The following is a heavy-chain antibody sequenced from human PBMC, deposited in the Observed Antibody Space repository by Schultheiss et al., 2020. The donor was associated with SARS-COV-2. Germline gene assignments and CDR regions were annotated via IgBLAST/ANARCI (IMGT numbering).Heavy chain of an antibody. Sequence: ASVKVSCKASGYTFTSYYMHWVRQAPGQGLEWMGIINPSGGSTSYAQKFQGRVTMTRDTSTSTVYMELSSLRSEDTAVYYCARDRAALKKGNHHWYFDLWGRGTLVTVSS. CDR1: GYTFTSYY. D-gene: IGHD6-13*01. CDR3: ARDRAALKKGNHHWYFDL. J-gene: IGHJ2*01. V-gene: IGHV1-46*01. CDR2: INPSGGST.